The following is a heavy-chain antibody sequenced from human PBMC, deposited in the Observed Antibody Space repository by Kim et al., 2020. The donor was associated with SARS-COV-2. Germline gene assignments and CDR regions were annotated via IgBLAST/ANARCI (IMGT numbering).Heavy chain of an antibody. D-gene: IGHD6-13*01. J-gene: IGHJ5*02. CDR2: INHSGST. CDR1: GGSFSGYY. Sequence: SETLSLTCAVYGGSFSGYYWSWIRQPPGKGLEWIGEINHSGSTNYNPSLKSRVTISVDTSKNQFSLKLSSVTAADTAVYYCARGREEAAAGTVVDPWGQGTLVTVSS. CDR3: ARGREEAAAGTVVDP. V-gene: IGHV4-34*01.